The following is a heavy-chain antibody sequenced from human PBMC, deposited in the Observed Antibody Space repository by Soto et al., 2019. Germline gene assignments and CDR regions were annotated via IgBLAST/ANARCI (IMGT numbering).Heavy chain of an antibody. J-gene: IGHJ5*02. CDR2: ISYSGST. V-gene: IGHV4-59*01. Sequence: ETLSLTCTVSGASITTYYWSWIRQPPGKGLEWIGYISYSGSTDYNPSLKSRVTISFDASKNQISLQVRSATAADAAVYYCARDLKEYCSDGKCDWFDPWGQGTLVTVSS. D-gene: IGHD2-15*01. CDR1: GASITTYY. CDR3: ARDLKEYCSDGKCDWFDP.